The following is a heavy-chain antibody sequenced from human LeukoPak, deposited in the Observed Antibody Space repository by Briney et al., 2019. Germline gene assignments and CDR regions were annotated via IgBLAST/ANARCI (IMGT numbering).Heavy chain of an antibody. Sequence: GGSLRLSCAASGFTFSSYGMHWVRQAPGKGLEWVAVISYDGSNKYYADSVKGRFTISRDNSKNTLYLQLNSLRVEDTVVYYCATGRGVPGYQYFDYWGQGTLVTVSS. V-gene: IGHV3-30*03. D-gene: IGHD3-10*01. J-gene: IGHJ4*02. CDR3: ATGRGVPGYQYFDY. CDR2: ISYDGSNK. CDR1: GFTFSSYG.